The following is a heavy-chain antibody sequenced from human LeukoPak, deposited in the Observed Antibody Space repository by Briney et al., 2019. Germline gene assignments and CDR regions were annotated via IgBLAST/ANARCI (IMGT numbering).Heavy chain of an antibody. Sequence: GASVKVSCKASGGTFSSYAISWVRQAPGQGLEWMGGIIPIFGTANYAQKLQGRVTITTDESTSTAYMELSSLRSEDTAVYYCARAEVPKDRYGSGSYYRGGFDYWGQGTLVTVSS. D-gene: IGHD3-10*01. V-gene: IGHV1-69*05. CDR1: GGTFSSYA. J-gene: IGHJ4*02. CDR2: IIPIFGTA. CDR3: ARAEVPKDRYGSGSYYRGGFDY.